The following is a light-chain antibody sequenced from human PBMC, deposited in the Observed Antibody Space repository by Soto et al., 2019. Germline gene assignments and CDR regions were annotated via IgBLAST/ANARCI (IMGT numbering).Light chain of an antibody. CDR3: AAWDDSLNGVL. CDR2: SNN. Sequence: QSVLTQPPSASGTPGQRVTISCSGSYSNIGENTVNWYQQLPGTTPKLLIYSNNQRPSGVPDRFSGSKSGTSASLAISGLQSEDEADYYCAAWDDSLNGVLFGGGTKLTVL. CDR1: YSNIGENT. V-gene: IGLV1-44*01. J-gene: IGLJ2*01.